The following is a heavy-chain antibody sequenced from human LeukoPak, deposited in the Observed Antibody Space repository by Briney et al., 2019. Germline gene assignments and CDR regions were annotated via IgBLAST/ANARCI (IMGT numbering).Heavy chain of an antibody. CDR3: AKVSAMVFTFDY. D-gene: IGHD5-18*01. J-gene: IGHJ4*02. Sequence: GGSLRLSCAASGFTFRSYAMSGVREAPGKGLEWVSAISGSGGSTYYADSVKGRFTISRDNSKNTLYLQMNSLRAEDTAVYYCAKVSAMVFTFDYWGQGTLVTVSS. V-gene: IGHV3-23*01. CDR1: GFTFRSYA. CDR2: ISGSGGST.